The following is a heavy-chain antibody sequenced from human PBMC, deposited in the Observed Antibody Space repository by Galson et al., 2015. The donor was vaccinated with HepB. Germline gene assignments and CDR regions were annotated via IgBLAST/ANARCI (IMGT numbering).Heavy chain of an antibody. CDR2: IIPILGIA. D-gene: IGHD3-3*01. Sequence: SVKVSCKASGGTFSSYAISWVRQAPGQGLEWMGRIIPILGIANYAQKFQGRVTITADKSTSTAYMELSSLRSEDTAVYYCAVGLDAVMWAEHAPGINPEWLFRHHWFDPWGQGTLVTVSS. V-gene: IGHV1-69*04. J-gene: IGHJ5*02. CDR3: AVGLDAVMWAEHAPGINPEWLFRHHWFDP. CDR1: GGTFSSYA.